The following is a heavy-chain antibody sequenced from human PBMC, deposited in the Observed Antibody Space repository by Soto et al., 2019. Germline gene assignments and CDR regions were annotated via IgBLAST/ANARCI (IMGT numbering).Heavy chain of an antibody. J-gene: IGHJ4*02. V-gene: IGHV3-7*05. Sequence: PGGSLRLSCAASGFTFSSYWMSWVRQAPGKGLEWVANIKQDGSEKYYVDSVKGRFTISRDNAKNSLYLQMNSLRAEDTAVYYCARDRDSSGWYPYYFDYWGQGTLVTVSS. CDR1: GFTFSSYW. D-gene: IGHD6-19*01. CDR2: IKQDGSEK. CDR3: ARDRDSSGWYPYYFDY.